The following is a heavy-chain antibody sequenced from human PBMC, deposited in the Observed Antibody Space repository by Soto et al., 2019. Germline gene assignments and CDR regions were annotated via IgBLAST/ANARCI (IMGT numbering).Heavy chain of an antibody. CDR2: IYYSGST. Sequence: SETLSLTCTVSGGSISSYYWSWIRQPPGKGLEWIGEIYYSGSTNYNPSLKSRVTISVDTSKNQFSLKLSSVTAADTAVYYCARGRIGRPSLDYWGQGTLVTVSS. CDR1: GGSISSYY. J-gene: IGHJ4*02. V-gene: IGHV4-59*12. CDR3: ARGRIGRPSLDY.